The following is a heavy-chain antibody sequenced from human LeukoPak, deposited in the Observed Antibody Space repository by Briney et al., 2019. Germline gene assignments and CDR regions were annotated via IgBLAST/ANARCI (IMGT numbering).Heavy chain of an antibody. V-gene: IGHV4-31*03. J-gene: IGHJ6*02. Sequence: KPSETLSLTCTVSGGSISSGGYYWSWIRQHPGKGLEWIGYIYYSGSTYYNPSLKSRVTISVDRSKNQFSLKLSSVTAADTAVYYCARVPTAIQRGGNYYGMDVWGQGTTVTVSS. D-gene: IGHD2-21*02. CDR2: IYYSGST. CDR1: GGSISSGGYY. CDR3: ARVPTAIQRGGNYYGMDV.